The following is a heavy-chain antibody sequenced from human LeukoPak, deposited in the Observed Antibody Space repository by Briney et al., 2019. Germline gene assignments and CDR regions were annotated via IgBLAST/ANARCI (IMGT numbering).Heavy chain of an antibody. CDR2: INPNSGNT. J-gene: IGHJ4*02. CDR1: GYIFTAYY. D-gene: IGHD4-17*01. V-gene: IGHV1-8*02. CDR3: ARGPYGDSSDY. Sequence: ASVKVSCKASGYIFTAYYIHWVRQAPGQGLEWMGWINPNSGNTGYAQKFQGRVTMTRNTSISTAYMELSSLRSEDTAVYYCARGPYGDSSDYWGQGTLVTVSS.